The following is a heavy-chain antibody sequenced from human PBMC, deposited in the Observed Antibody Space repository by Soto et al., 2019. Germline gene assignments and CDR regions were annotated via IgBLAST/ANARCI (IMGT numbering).Heavy chain of an antibody. V-gene: IGHV3-33*06. D-gene: IGHD3-3*01. Sequence: GGSLRLSCAASGFTFSSYGMHWVRQAPGKGLEWVAVIWYDGSNKYYADSVKGRFTISRDNSKNTLYLQMNSLRAEDTAVYYWGKNKDEGQSITIFGVVTGGMDVWGQGTTVTSP. CDR3: GKNKDEGQSITIFGVVTGGMDV. CDR2: IWYDGSNK. J-gene: IGHJ6*02. CDR1: GFTFSSYG.